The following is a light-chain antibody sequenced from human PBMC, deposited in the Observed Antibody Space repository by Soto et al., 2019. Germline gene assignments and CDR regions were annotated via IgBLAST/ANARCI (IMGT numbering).Light chain of an antibody. CDR2: DVS. CDR3: SSYASSSTWV. CDR1: SSDVGGYNY. J-gene: IGLJ3*02. Sequence: QSALTQPASMSGSPGQSITISCTGTSSDVGGYNYVSWYQQHPGKAPRLMIHDVSNRPSGVSNRFSGSKSGNTASLTISGLQAEDEADYYCSSYASSSTWVLGGGTKLTVL. V-gene: IGLV2-14*01.